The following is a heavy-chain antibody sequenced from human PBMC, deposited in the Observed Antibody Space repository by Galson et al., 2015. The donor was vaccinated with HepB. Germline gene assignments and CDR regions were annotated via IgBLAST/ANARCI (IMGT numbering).Heavy chain of an antibody. CDR1: GYTFSRYA. D-gene: IGHD5-12*01. J-gene: IGHJ4*02. CDR2: INTANGDT. CDR3: SRDGAGYGDH. Sequence: SVKVSCKASGYTFSRYAIHWVRQAPGQSLEWMGWINTANGDTRFSQKFQDRVIITRDTSANSVYMELTSLRSEDSALYFCSRDGAGYGDHWGQGTLVTVSS. V-gene: IGHV1-3*04.